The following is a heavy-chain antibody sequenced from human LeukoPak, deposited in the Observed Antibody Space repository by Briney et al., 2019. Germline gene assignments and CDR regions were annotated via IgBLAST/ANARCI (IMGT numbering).Heavy chain of an antibody. V-gene: IGHV3-53*01. J-gene: IGHJ4*02. CDR2: IYSDST. CDR1: GFTVSSNS. CDR3: ARRAGAYSHPYDY. D-gene: IGHD4/OR15-4a*01. Sequence: GGSLRLSCTVSGFTVSSNSMSWVRQAPGKGLEWVSFIYSDSTHYSDSVKGRFTISRDNSKNTLYLQMNSLRAEDTAVYYCARRAGAYSHPYDYWGQGTLVTVSS.